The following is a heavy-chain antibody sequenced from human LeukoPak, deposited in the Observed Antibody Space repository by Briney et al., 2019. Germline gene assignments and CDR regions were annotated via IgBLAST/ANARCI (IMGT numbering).Heavy chain of an antibody. Sequence: ASVKVSCKASGYTFTGYYMHWVRQAPGQGLEWMGWINPNSGGTNYAQKFQGRVTMTRDTSISTAYMELSRLRSDDTAVYYCARARTDIVEVVAASREFWFDPWGQGTLVTVSS. CDR2: INPNSGGT. D-gene: IGHD2-15*01. V-gene: IGHV1-2*02. CDR3: ARARTDIVEVVAASREFWFDP. CDR1: GYTFTGYY. J-gene: IGHJ5*02.